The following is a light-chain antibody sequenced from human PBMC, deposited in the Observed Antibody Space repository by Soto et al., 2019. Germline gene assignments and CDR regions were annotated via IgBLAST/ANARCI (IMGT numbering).Light chain of an antibody. Sequence: DIQMTQSPSSLSASVGDRVTITCRASQSISKYLNWYQQKPGKAPKLLIYAAFDLQSGVPSRFSGSGSGTDFTLTISSLQPQDFATYYCQQSYSTPRDTFGQGTKADIK. J-gene: IGKJ2*01. CDR2: AAF. V-gene: IGKV1-39*01. CDR3: QQSYSTPRDT. CDR1: QSISKY.